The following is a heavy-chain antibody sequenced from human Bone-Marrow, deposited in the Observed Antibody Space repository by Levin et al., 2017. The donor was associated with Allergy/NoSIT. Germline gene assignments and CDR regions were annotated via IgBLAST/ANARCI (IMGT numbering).Heavy chain of an antibody. CDR3: ARPSSAPEWLGLYYFDY. V-gene: IGHV4-39*01. Sequence: SQTLSLTCTVSGGSISSSSYYWGWIRQPPGKGLEWIGSIYYSGSTYYNPSLKSRVTISVDTSKNQFSLKLSSVTAADTAVYYCARPSSAPEWLGLYYFDYWGQGTLVTVSS. CDR1: GGSISSSSYY. D-gene: IGHD5-12*01. CDR2: IYYSGST. J-gene: IGHJ4*02.